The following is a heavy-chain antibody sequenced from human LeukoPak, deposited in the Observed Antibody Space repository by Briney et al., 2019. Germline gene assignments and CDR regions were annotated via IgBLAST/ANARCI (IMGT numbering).Heavy chain of an antibody. D-gene: IGHD2-2*02. CDR1: GGSISSSSYY. CDR2: IYYSGST. J-gene: IGHJ4*02. CDR3: VRMTGIGCSSTICYTDY. V-gene: IGHV4-39*01. Sequence: PAETLSLTCTVSGGSISSSSYYWGWIRQPPGKGLEWIGSIYYSGSTYYNPSLKSRVTISVDTSKYQFSLKLGSVTAADTAMYYCVRMTGIGCSSTICYTDYWGQGTLVTVSS.